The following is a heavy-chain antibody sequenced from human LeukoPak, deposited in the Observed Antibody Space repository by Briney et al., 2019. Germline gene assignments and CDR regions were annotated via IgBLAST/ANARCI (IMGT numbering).Heavy chain of an antibody. CDR1: GGSISSGDYY. V-gene: IGHV4-30-4*01. J-gene: IGHJ4*02. Sequence: SETLSLTCTVSGGSISSGDYYWSWIRQPPGRGLEWIGYIYYSGSTYYNPSLKSRVTISVDTSKNQFSLKLSSVTAADTAVYYCARDMGYRTFDYWGQGTLVTVSS. CDR3: ARDMGYRTFDY. D-gene: IGHD5-12*01. CDR2: IYYSGST.